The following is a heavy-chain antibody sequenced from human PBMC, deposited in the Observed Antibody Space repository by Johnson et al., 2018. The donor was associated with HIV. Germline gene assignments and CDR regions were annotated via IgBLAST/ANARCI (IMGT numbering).Heavy chain of an antibody. J-gene: IGHJ3*02. D-gene: IGHD3-22*01. CDR1: GFTFDDYG. V-gene: IGHV3-20*04. CDR3: ARDLVDAVIVVFGAFDI. CDR2: INWNGGST. Sequence: EVQLVESGGGVVRPGGSPRLSCAASGFTFDDYGMSWVRQAPGKGLEWVSGINWNGGSTGYADSVKGRFTISRDNAKNSLYLQMNSLRAEDTALYYCARDLVDAVIVVFGAFDIWGQGTMVTVSS.